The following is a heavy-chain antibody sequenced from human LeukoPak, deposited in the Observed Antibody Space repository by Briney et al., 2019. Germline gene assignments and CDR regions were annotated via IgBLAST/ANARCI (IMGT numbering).Heavy chain of an antibody. CDR1: GGSFSGYY. CDR2: INHSGST. V-gene: IGHV4-34*01. Sequence: PSETLSLTCAVYGGSFSGYYWSWIRQPPGKGLEWIGEINHSGSTNYNPSLKSRVTISVDTSRNQFSLKLSSVTAADTAVYYCATGVREWFDPWGQGTLVTVSS. D-gene: IGHD3-10*01. J-gene: IGHJ5*02. CDR3: ATGVREWFDP.